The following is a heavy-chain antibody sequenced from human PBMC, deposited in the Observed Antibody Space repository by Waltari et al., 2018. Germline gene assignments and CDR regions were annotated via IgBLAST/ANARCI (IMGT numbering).Heavy chain of an antibody. D-gene: IGHD3-22*01. CDR3: ASYYSSGYYSGSVDY. V-gene: IGHV4-39*01. CDR2: IYYSGTT. CDR1: GGSISSSSYY. Sequence: QLQLQESGPGLVKPSETLSLTCTVSGGSISSSSYYWGWIRQPPGKGLEWIGSIYYSGTTYFNPALESRVTISVDTSKNQFSLKLISVTAADTAVYYCASYYSSGYYSGSVDYWGQGTLVTVSS. J-gene: IGHJ4*02.